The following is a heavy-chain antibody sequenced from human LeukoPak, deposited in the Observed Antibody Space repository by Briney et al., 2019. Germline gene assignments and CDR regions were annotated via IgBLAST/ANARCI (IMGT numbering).Heavy chain of an antibody. CDR2: IKDDGSEK. CDR3: ARARIDY. V-gene: IGHV3-7*04. D-gene: IGHD1-14*01. Sequence: GGSLRLSCVGSGFTFSSYWMTWVRQAPGKGLEWGANIKDDGSEKYSVDSVKGRFNISRKNAKNLLYLQMSSLRAEDTAVYYCARARIDYWGQGTLVTVSS. J-gene: IGHJ4*02. CDR1: GFTFSSYW.